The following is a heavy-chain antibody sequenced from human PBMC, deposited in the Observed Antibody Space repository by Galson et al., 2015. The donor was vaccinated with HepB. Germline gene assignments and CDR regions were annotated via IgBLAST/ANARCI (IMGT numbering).Heavy chain of an antibody. J-gene: IGHJ3*01. CDR3: ATGRVIVGAFDV. CDR2: ISASSGDT. CDR1: GYSFINFG. Sequence: SVKVSCKASGYSFINFGISWVRQAPGQGLEWLGWISASSGDTKYAQNLQGRVTMTTDTSSSTAYMELGSLRSDDTAVYYCATGRVIVGAFDVWGPGTMVTVSS. D-gene: IGHD3-16*02. V-gene: IGHV1-18*01.